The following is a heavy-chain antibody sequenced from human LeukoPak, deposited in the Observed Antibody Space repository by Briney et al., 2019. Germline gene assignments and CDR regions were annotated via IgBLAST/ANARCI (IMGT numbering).Heavy chain of an antibody. Sequence: SETLSLTCTVSGGSISSSSYYWGWIRQPPGKGLEWIGSIYYSGSTYYNPSLKSRVTISVDTSKNRFSLKLSSVTAADTAVYYCARGVPAAFYYYYYYMDVWGKGTTVTVSS. CDR1: GGSISSSSYY. CDR3: ARGVPAAFYYYYYYMDV. J-gene: IGHJ6*03. CDR2: IYYSGST. D-gene: IGHD2-2*01. V-gene: IGHV4-39*01.